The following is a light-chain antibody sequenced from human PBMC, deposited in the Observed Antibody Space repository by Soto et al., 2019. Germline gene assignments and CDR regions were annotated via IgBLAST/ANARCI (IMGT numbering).Light chain of an antibody. V-gene: IGKV3-20*01. CDR1: QSVSSSY. CDR2: GAS. CDR3: QQYGSSPFT. J-gene: IGKJ3*01. Sequence: EIVLTQSPGTLSLSPGERATLSCRASQSVSSSYLAWYQQKTGQAPRLLIYGASSRATGIADRFSRSGSGTDFTLTISRLEPENFAVYYCQQYGSSPFTFGPVTKVYIK.